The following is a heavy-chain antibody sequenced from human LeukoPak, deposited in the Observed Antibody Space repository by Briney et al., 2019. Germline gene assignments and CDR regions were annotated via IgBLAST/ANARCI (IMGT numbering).Heavy chain of an antibody. CDR2: ISYDGSNK. D-gene: IGHD2-8*01. CDR3: ARGTSRRAYFDY. Sequence: PGGSLRLSCAASGFTFSSYAMHWVRQAPGKGLEWVAVISYDGSNKYYADSVKGRFTISRDNSKNTLYLQMNSLRAEDTAVYYCARGTSRRAYFDYWGQGTLVTVSS. CDR1: GFTFSSYA. V-gene: IGHV3-30-3*01. J-gene: IGHJ4*02.